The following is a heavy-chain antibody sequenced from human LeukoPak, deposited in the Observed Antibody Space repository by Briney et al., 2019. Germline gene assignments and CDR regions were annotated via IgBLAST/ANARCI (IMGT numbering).Heavy chain of an antibody. D-gene: IGHD1-26*01. CDR1: AFIFSDYS. J-gene: IGHJ4*02. Sequence: AGSPRLSCAASAFIFSDYSMNWVRQAPGKGLEWISYISGRSSTIYYADSVRGRFTISRDNAKNSMYLQMNSLRAEDTAVYYCARDRLTSGSYFFDYWGQGTLVPVSS. CDR2: ISGRSSTI. V-gene: IGHV3-48*01. CDR3: ARDRLTSGSYFFDY.